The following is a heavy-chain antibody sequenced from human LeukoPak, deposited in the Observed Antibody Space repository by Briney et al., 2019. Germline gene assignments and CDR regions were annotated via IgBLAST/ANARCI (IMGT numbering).Heavy chain of an antibody. Sequence: ASVKVSFKSSGYTFTGNYMQWERQAPGQGHGWMGWINPNSGGTNYAQKFQGRVTMTRDTSISTAYMELSRLRSDDTAVYYRARDQVVVPAAPAFDYWGQGTLVTVSS. V-gene: IGHV1-2*02. CDR3: ARDQVVVPAAPAFDY. D-gene: IGHD2-2*01. CDR1: GYTFTGNY. J-gene: IGHJ4*02. CDR2: INPNSGGT.